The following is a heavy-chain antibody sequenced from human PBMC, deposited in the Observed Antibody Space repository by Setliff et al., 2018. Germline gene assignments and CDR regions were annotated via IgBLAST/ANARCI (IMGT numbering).Heavy chain of an antibody. J-gene: IGHJ4*02. V-gene: IGHV3-73*01. CDR2: IRGRTDNYAT. CDR1: GFSFSGSA. CDR3: TMYVYGYVY. D-gene: IGHD5-18*01. Sequence: LRLSCAASGFSFSGSAVYWVRQASVKGLEWIGRIRGRTDNYATAYAASVRGRFTISRDDSKNTAYLQMNSLKTEDTAVYYCTMYVYGYVYWGQGTLVTVSS.